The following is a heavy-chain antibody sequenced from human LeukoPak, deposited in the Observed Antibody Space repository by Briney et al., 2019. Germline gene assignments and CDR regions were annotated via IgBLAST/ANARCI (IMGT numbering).Heavy chain of an antibody. Sequence: PGESLKISCKGSGYSFTSYWIGWVRQMPGKGLEWMGIIYPGDSDTRYSPSFQGRVTISADKSISTAYLQWSSLKASDTAMYYCARHIRYSSSWSEGTYFDYWGXGTLVTVSX. CDR2: IYPGDSDT. CDR1: GYSFTSYW. V-gene: IGHV5-51*01. J-gene: IGHJ4*01. D-gene: IGHD6-13*01. CDR3: ARHIRYSSSWSEGTYFDY.